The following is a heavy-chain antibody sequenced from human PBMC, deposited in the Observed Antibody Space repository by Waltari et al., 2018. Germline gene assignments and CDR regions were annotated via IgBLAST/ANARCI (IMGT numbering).Heavy chain of an antibody. D-gene: IGHD1-26*01. CDR2: FDPEDGET. J-gene: IGHJ3*02. Sequence: QVQLVQSGAEVKKPGASVKVSCKVSGYTLTELSMHWVRQAPGKGLEWMGGFDPEDGETSYAQKFQGRVTMTEDTATDTAYMELSSLRSEDTAVYYCATDQSGSYEHAFDIWGQGTMVTVSS. CDR3: ATDQSGSYEHAFDI. V-gene: IGHV1-24*01. CDR1: GYTLTELS.